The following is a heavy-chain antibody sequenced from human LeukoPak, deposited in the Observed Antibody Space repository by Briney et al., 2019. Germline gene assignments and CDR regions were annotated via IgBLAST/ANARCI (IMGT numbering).Heavy chain of an antibody. CDR3: ASARAPKMATIHHY. V-gene: IGHV3-30-3*01. Sequence: PGGSLRLSCAASGFTFSSYAMHWVRQAPGKGLEWVAVISYDGSNKYYADSVKGRFTISSDNSKNTLYLQMNSLRAEDTAVYYCASARAPKMATIHHYWGQGTLVTVSS. CDR2: ISYDGSNK. D-gene: IGHD5-24*01. CDR1: GFTFSSYA. J-gene: IGHJ4*02.